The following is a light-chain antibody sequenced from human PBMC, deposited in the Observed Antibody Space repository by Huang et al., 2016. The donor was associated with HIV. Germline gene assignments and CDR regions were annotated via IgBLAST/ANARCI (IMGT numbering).Light chain of an antibody. CDR1: QGIGKS. CDR2: ATS. CDR3: QQYHSLPWT. V-gene: IGKV1-NL1*01. J-gene: IGKJ1*01. Sequence: DIQMTQSPSSLSASVGDRVTITSRASQGIGKSLAWYQQKPEKAPRLLLYATSTLESGVPSRFSGSGSGTHYTLTINTLQPEDSASYYCQQYHSLPWTFGQGTKVEIK.